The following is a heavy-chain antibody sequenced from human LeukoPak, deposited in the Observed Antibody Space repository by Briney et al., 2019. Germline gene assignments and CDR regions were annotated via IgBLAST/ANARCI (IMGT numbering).Heavy chain of an antibody. CDR2: IYRGGST. V-gene: IGHV3-53*01. CDR3: ASLLTYSSGWSDYFDY. CDR1: GFTVSSNY. J-gene: IGHJ4*02. D-gene: IGHD6-19*01. Sequence: GGSLRLSCAASGFTVSSNYMSWVRQAPGKGLEWVSVIYRGGSTYYADSVKGRFTISRDNSKNTLYLQMNSLRAEDTAVYYCASLLTYSSGWSDYFDYWGQGTLVTVSS.